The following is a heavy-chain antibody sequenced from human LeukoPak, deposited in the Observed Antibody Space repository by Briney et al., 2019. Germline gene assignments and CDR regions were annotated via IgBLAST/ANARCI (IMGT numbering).Heavy chain of an antibody. CDR2: IRQDGNEK. CDR1: GFTFSTYW. V-gene: IGHV3-7*01. Sequence: AGGSLRLSCAASGFTFSTYWMTWVRQAPGKGLEWVANIRQDGNEKYYVDSVEGRFTISRDNAKKSLYLQMNRLRAEDTAVYYCTRTGYRSNWYVPNWGQGTLVTVSS. CDR3: TRTGYRSNWYVPN. J-gene: IGHJ4*02. D-gene: IGHD6-13*01.